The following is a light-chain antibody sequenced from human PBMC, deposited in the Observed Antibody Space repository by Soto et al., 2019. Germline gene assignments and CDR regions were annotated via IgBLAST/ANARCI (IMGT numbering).Light chain of an antibody. J-gene: IGLJ3*02. V-gene: IGLV2-11*01. CDR1: SSDIGGYNY. CDR3: CSYAGSYTWV. CDR2: DVS. Sequence: QSVLTQSRSVSGSPGQSVTISCTGTSSDIGGYNYVSWYQQYSGKAPKVIIYDVSERPSGISDRFSGSKSGNTASLTISGLQAEDEADYYCCSYAGSYTWVFGGGTKVTVL.